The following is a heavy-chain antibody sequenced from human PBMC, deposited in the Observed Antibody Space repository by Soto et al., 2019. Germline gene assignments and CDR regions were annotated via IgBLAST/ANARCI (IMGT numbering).Heavy chain of an antibody. Sequence: PGGSLRLSCAASGFTFSSYAMHWVRQAPGKGLEWVAVISYDGSNKYYADSVKGRFTISRDNSKNTLYLQMNSLRAGDTAVYYCASISTYYYDSSGYPWLLPLDYWGQGTLVTVSS. D-gene: IGHD3-22*01. CDR1: GFTFSSYA. CDR2: ISYDGSNK. V-gene: IGHV3-30-3*01. CDR3: ASISTYYYDSSGYPWLLPLDY. J-gene: IGHJ4*02.